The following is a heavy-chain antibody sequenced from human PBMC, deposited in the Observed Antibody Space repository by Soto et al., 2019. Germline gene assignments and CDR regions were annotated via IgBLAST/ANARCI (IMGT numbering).Heavy chain of an antibody. Sequence: TLSLTCNVPGGSIVRGGYYWFWSREHRGKGLEWISYIYYRGRTYYNPSLKSRVSISIDTSKNQFSLELISVTAADPDVYYRARVGASYARRGLDVWGQGTRSPSP. CDR3: ARVGASYARRGLDV. J-gene: IGHJ6*02. CDR1: GGSIVRGGYY. CDR2: IYYRGRT. D-gene: IGHD3-16*01. V-gene: IGHV4-31*03.